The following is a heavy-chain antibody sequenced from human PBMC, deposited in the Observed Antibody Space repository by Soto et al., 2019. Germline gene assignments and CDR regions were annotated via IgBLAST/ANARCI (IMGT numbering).Heavy chain of an antibody. Sequence: QVQLQQWGAGLLKPSETLSLTCAVYGGSFSGYYWSWIRQPPGKGLEWIGEINHSGSTNYNPALKIRVTVSVDTSKNQFSLKLSSVTAAETAVYYCARGPELCSSTCGHRGVFDYWGQGTLVTVSS. CDR1: GGSFSGYY. V-gene: IGHV4-34*01. D-gene: IGHD2-2*01. CDR3: ARGPELCSSTCGHRGVFDY. J-gene: IGHJ4*02. CDR2: INHSGST.